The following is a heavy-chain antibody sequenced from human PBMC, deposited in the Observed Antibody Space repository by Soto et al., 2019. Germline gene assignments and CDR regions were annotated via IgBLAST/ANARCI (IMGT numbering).Heavy chain of an antibody. J-gene: IGHJ6*03. CDR1: GGSISSGGYY. D-gene: IGHD2-2*01. CDR2: IYYSGST. V-gene: IGHV4-31*03. CDR3: ARERSPYCSSTSCYRYYYYMDV. Sequence: SETLSLTCTVSGGSISSGGYYWSWIRQHPGKGLEWIGYIYYSGSTYYNPSLKSRVTISVDTSKNQFSLKLSSVTAADTAVYYCARERSPYCSSTSCYRYYYYMDVWGKGTTVT.